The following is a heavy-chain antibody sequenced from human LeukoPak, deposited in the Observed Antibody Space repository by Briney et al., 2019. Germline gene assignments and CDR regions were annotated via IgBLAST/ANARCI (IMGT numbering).Heavy chain of an antibody. CDR2: VFYSGTN. CDR3: ARHDDWATGRYSFDY. V-gene: IGHV4-59*08. D-gene: IGHD1-26*01. CDR1: GGSISSYY. Sequence: SETLSLTCTVSGGSISSYYWSWIRQSPGKGLEWIAYVFYSGTNKYHPSLKSRVTLSVDTSKNQFSLKLNSVTAADTAIYYCARHDDWATGRYSFDYWGQGTLVTGSS. J-gene: IGHJ4*02.